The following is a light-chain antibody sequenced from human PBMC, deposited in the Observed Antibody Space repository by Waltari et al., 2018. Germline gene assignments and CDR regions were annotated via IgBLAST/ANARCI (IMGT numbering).Light chain of an antibody. CDR3: QQYYSHPPT. CDR1: PGISSY. V-gene: IGKV1-8*01. Sequence: AIRITQSPSSLSASTGDRVTITCRASPGISSYLAWYQQKPGKAPKFLIYAASTLQSGVPSRFIGSGSGTDFTLTISCLQSEDFASYYCQQYYSHPPTFGQGTKVENK. J-gene: IGKJ1*01. CDR2: AAS.